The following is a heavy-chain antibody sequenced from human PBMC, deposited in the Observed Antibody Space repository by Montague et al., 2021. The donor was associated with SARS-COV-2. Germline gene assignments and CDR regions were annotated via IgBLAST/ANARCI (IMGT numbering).Heavy chain of an antibody. CDR1: GGSFSVHY. CDR3: ARYRRRFAEIYDTYYDYGLNV. J-gene: IGHJ6*02. D-gene: IGHD3-10*01. Sequence: SGTLSLTCAVYGGSFSVHYWTWIRQPPGKGLEWIGQINHSGSTKYNPSLKSRVTISIDTSKNQFSLKMTSMTAADTGVYYCARYRRRFAEIYDTYYDYGLNVWGQGTTVTVFS. CDR2: INHSGST. V-gene: IGHV4-34*01.